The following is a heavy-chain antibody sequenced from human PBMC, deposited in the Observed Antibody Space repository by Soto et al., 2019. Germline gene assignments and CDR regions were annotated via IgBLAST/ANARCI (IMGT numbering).Heavy chain of an antibody. J-gene: IGHJ5*02. CDR1: GFTFSSYG. CDR2: ISYDGSNK. V-gene: IGHV3-30*18. CDR3: AKDLRGLNWFDP. Sequence: GGSLRLSCAASGFTFSSYGMHWVRQAPGKGLEWVAVISYDGSNKYYADSVKGRFTISRDNSKNTLYLQMNSLRAEDTAVYYCAKDLRGLNWFDPWGQGTLVTVSS. D-gene: IGHD3-22*01.